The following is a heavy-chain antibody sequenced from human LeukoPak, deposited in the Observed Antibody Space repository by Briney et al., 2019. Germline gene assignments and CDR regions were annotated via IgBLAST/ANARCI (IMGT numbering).Heavy chain of an antibody. CDR3: ARGHYDVLAASYKWTPDY. CDR2: ITSGGDYI. V-gene: IGHV3-21*01. D-gene: IGHD3-9*01. J-gene: IGHJ4*02. CDR1: GFSFNTFN. Sequence: GGSLRLSCAASGFSFNTFNMNWVRQAPGKGLEWVSSITSGGDYIYYADSVKGRLTTSRDNAKNSLSLQLNSQRVEDTAVYYCARGHYDVLAASYKWTPDYWGQGTLVTVSS.